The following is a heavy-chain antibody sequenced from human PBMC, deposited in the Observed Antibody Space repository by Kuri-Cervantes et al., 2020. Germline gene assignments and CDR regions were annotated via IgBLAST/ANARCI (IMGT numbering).Heavy chain of an antibody. D-gene: IGHD3-10*01. J-gene: IGHJ6*03. CDR3: ARVSAAQEFHYYYYYYMDV. CDR2: IYYSGST. CDR1: GGSITNFY. V-gene: IGHV4-59*12. Sequence: SETLSLTCTVSGGSITNFYWSWIRQPPGRGLEWIGYIYYSGSTNYDPSLKSRVTISVDTSKNQFSLKLSSVTAADTAVYYCARVSAAQEFHYYYYYYMDVWGKGTTVTVSS.